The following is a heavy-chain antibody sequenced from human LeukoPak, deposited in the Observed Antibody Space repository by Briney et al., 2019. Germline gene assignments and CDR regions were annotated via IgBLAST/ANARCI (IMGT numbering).Heavy chain of an antibody. CDR2: IYYSGST. CDR1: GGSFSGYY. CDR3: ARHTWYYDSSGCSNHFDY. V-gene: IGHV4-39*01. J-gene: IGHJ4*02. D-gene: IGHD3-22*01. Sequence: PSETLSLTCAVYGGSFSGYYWGWIRQPPGKGLEWIGSIYYSGSTYYNPSLKSRVTISVDTSKNQFSLKLSSVTAADTAVYYCARHTWYYDSSGCSNHFDYWGQGTLVTVSS.